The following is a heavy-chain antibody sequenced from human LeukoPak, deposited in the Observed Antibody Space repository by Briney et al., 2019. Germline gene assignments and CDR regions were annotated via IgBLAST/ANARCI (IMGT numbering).Heavy chain of an antibody. CDR2: ISWDGGST. Sequence: AGSLRLSCAASGFTFDDYTMHWVRQAPGKGLEWVSLISWDGGSTYYADSVKGRFTISGDNSKNSLYLQMNSLRTEDTALYYCAKDRGIAAAGSLPDYWGQGTLVTVSS. CDR3: AKDRGIAAAGSLPDY. CDR1: GFTFDDYT. J-gene: IGHJ4*02. V-gene: IGHV3-43*01. D-gene: IGHD6-13*01.